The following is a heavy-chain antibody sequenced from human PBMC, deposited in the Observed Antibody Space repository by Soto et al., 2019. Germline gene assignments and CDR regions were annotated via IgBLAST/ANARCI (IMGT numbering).Heavy chain of an antibody. Sequence: GESLKISCAASGFTFSSYSMNWVRQAPGKGLEWVSSISSSSSYIYYADSVKGRFTISRDNAKNSLYLQMNSLRAEDTAVYYCARDRATVTLYYYYGMDVWGQGTTVTVSS. J-gene: IGHJ6*02. CDR2: ISSSSSYI. CDR1: GFTFSSYS. V-gene: IGHV3-21*01. CDR3: ARDRATVTLYYYYGMDV. D-gene: IGHD4-17*01.